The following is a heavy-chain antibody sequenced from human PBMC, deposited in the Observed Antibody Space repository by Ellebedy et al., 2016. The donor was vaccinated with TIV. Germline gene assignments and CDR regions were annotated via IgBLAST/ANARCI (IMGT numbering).Heavy chain of an antibody. CDR3: ARGSLNFPPESDDYVWGSSRTNYYFDY. CDR1: GGSISSSSYY. Sequence: SETLSLTXTVSGGSISSSSYYWGWIRQPPGKGLEWIGSIYYSGSTYYNPSLKSRVTISVDTSKNQFSLKLSSVTAADTAVYYCARGSLNFPPESDDYVWGSSRTNYYFDYWGQGTLVTVSS. V-gene: IGHV4-39*07. CDR2: IYYSGST. J-gene: IGHJ4*02. D-gene: IGHD3-16*02.